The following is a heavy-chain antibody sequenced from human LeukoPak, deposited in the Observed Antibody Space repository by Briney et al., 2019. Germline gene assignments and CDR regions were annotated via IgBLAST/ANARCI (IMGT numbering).Heavy chain of an antibody. CDR2: INHSGST. J-gene: IGHJ4*02. CDR3: ARFSPFGGGDS. Sequence: PSETLSLTCAVYGGSFSGYYWSWIRQPPGKGLEWIGEINHSGSTNYNPSLKSRVTISVDTSKNQFSLKLSSVTAADTAVYYCARFSPFGGGDSWGQGTLVTVSS. D-gene: IGHD2-21*02. CDR1: GGSFSGYY. V-gene: IGHV4-34*01.